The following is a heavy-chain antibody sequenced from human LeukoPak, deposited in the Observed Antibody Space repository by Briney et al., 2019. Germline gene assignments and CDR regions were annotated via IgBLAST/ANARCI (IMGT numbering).Heavy chain of an antibody. CDR1: GYTFSSYG. CDR2: ISGSGRYT. J-gene: IGHJ3*01. CDR3: AREYSGNSYDAFDV. V-gene: IGHV3-23*01. Sequence: GGSLRLSCAASGYTFSSYGVSWVRQAPGRALEWVSAISGSGRYTYYADSVKGRFTVSRDNSRNTLYMQMNSLRAEDTAVYYCAREYSGNSYDAFDVWGQGTMVTVSS. D-gene: IGHD1-26*01.